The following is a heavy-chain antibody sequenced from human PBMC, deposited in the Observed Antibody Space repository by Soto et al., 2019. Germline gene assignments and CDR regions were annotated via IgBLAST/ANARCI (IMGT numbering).Heavy chain of an antibody. V-gene: IGHV5-51*01. CDR2: IYPGDSDT. Sequence: PGESLKISCKASGYSFTRSWIGWVRQMPGKGLEWMGIIYPGDSDTRYSPSFQGQVTISADRSINTAYLQWSSLKASDSAMYYCARFDDILTGYFGFMDVWGQGTTVTVSS. D-gene: IGHD3-9*01. CDR3: ARFDDILTGYFGFMDV. CDR1: GYSFTRSW. J-gene: IGHJ6*02.